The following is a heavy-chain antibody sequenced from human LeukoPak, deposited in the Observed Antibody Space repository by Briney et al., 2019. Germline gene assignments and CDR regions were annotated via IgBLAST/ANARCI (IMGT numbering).Heavy chain of an antibody. CDR3: TTGARDGYTFGI. V-gene: IGHV3-15*01. CDR1: WLNFQYSC. D-gene: IGHD5-24*01. CDR2: IKRSPEGATT. J-gene: IGHJ4*02. Sequence: PGGSLRLSCSPSWLNFQYSCISWLRQAPGTGLQWVGRIKRSPEGATTDYTAPVKGRFTISRSDSSNTLYLQRTCVSCKDTCIYHWTTGARDGYTFGIWGQGTLVIVSS.